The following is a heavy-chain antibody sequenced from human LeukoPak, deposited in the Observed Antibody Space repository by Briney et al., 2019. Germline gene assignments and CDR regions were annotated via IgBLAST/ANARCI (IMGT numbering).Heavy chain of an antibody. V-gene: IGHV3-66*01. D-gene: IGHD5-12*01. J-gene: IGHJ4*02. CDR3: ARVDDIVAMYYFDY. CDR2: IYSGGST. Sequence: GGSLRLSCAASGFTVSSNYMSWVRQAPGKGLEWVSGIYSGGSTYYGDCVKGRFTISRDNPKNTLYLQMNSLRDEGTVVYYCARVDDIVAMYYFDYWGQGTLVTVSS. CDR1: GFTVSSNY.